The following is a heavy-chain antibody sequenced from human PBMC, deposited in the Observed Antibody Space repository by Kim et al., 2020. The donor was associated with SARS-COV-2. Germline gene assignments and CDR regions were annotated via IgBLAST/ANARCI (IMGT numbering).Heavy chain of an antibody. J-gene: IGHJ6*02. CDR1: GFTFSSYA. CDR3: ARDREYYDILTGYYITSYYYYYYVMDV. V-gene: IGHV3-30-3*01. Sequence: GGSLRLSCAASGFTFSSYAMHWVRQAPGKGLEWVAVISYDGSNKYYADSVKGRFTISRDNSKNTLYLQMNSLRAEDTAVYYCARDREYYDILTGYYITSYYYYYYVMDVWGQGTTVTVSS. CDR2: ISYDGSNK. D-gene: IGHD3-9*01.